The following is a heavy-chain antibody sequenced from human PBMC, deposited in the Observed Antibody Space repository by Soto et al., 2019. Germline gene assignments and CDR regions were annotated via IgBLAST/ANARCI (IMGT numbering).Heavy chain of an antibody. V-gene: IGHV4-30-2*01. D-gene: IGHD2-2*01. J-gene: IGHJ5*02. CDR3: ARVPDR. CDR1: GGSISSGGYS. Sequence: SETLSLTCSDSGGSISSGGYSWSWIRQPPGKGLEWIGYIYHSGSTYYNPSLKSRVTISVDRSKNQFSLKLSSVTAADTAVYYCARVPDRWGQGTLVTVSS. CDR2: IYHSGST.